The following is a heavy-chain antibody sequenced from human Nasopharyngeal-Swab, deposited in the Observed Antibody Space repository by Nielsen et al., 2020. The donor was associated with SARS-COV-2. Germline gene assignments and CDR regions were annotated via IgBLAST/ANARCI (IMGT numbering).Heavy chain of an antibody. CDR2: IVGSGDNSGIGGSN. V-gene: IGHV3-23*01. CDR3: AKDLRGPYFF. Sequence: VCHAPRRGLVWVAAIVGSGDNSGIGGSNYYADSVKGRFTIPRDNSKNTLSLQMNSLRAEDTAVYYCAKDLRGPYFFWGQGTLVTVSS. D-gene: IGHD3-3*01. J-gene: IGHJ4*02.